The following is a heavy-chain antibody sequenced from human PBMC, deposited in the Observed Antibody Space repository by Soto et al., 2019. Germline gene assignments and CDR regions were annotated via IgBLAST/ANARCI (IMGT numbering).Heavy chain of an antibody. CDR1: GYTFTSYA. D-gene: IGHD3-3*01. J-gene: IGHJ4*02. V-gene: IGHV1-3*01. Sequence: QVQLVQSGAEVKKPGASVKVSCKASGYTFTSYAMHWVRQAPGQRLEWMGWINAGNGNTKYSQKLQGRVTITRDTSASTAYMELSSLRSEDTAVYYCARQRITIFGVVIFRHFDYWGQGTLVTVSS. CDR3: ARQRITIFGVVIFRHFDY. CDR2: INAGNGNT.